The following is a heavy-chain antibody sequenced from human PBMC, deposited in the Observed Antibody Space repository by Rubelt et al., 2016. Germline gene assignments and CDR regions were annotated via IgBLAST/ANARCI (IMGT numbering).Heavy chain of an antibody. CDR3: ARGHPSRRHMDV. J-gene: IGHJ6*03. CDR1: GGSFGADY. CDR2: INHGGST. V-gene: IGHV4-34*01. Sequence: QMQLQQWGAGLLKPSETLSLTCVVYGGSFGADYWSWVRQPPGRGLEWIGEINHGGSTNYNQSLKSRVTVSLDASKNQFSLKLTSVAAADTAIYFCARGHPSRRHMDVWGKGTTVTVSS.